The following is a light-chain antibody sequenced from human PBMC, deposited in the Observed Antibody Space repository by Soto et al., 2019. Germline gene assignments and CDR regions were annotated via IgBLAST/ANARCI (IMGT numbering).Light chain of an antibody. CDR1: HRVSSY. CDR2: GVS. Sequence: EIVLTQSPATLSLSPGERATLSCRASHRVSSYLAWYQQKPGQAPRLLIWGVSNRATGIPDRFSGSGSGTDFTLTISRLEPEDFAVYYCQQYETSPRTFGQGTKV. CDR3: QQYETSPRT. J-gene: IGKJ1*01. V-gene: IGKV3-20*01.